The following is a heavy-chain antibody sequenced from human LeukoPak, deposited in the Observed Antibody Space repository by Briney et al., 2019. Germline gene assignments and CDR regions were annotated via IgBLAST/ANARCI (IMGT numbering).Heavy chain of an antibody. CDR2: INHSGST. Sequence: SETLSVTCVVYGGSFSRYYWSSIRQPPGKGLEWIGEINHSGSTNYNPSLKSRVTISVDTSKNQFSQKLSSVTAADTAVYYCARGVMREDIVVVPAATVWFDPWGQGTLVTVSS. CDR3: ARGVMREDIVVVPAATVWFDP. CDR1: GGSFSRYY. D-gene: IGHD2-2*01. J-gene: IGHJ5*02. V-gene: IGHV4-34*01.